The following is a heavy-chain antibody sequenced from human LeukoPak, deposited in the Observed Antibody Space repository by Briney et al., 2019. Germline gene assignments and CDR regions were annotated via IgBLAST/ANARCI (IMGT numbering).Heavy chain of an antibody. CDR3: ARGGSYFDVSGYYFY. CDR1: GFTVGGNT. CDR2: IYSGGST. Sequence: KTGGSLRLSCAASGFTVGGNTMSWVRQAPGKGLEWLSIIYSGGSTSYADSVKGRFTISRDNSKNTLYLQMNSLRTEDTAVYYCARGGSYFDVSGYYFYWGQGTLVTVSS. D-gene: IGHD3-22*01. J-gene: IGHJ4*02. V-gene: IGHV3-66*01.